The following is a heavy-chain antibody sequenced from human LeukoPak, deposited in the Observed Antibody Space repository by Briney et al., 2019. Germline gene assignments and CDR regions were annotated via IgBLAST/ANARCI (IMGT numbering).Heavy chain of an antibody. J-gene: IGHJ3*02. V-gene: IGHV4-30-2*01. Sequence: SETLSLTCAVSGGSISSGGYSWSWIRQPPGKGLEWIGYIYHSGSTYYNPSLKSRVTISVDRSKIQFSLKLSSVTAADTAVYYCAREDWNHAFDIWGQGTMVTVSS. CDR2: IYHSGST. CDR1: GGSISSGGYS. CDR3: AREDWNHAFDI. D-gene: IGHD1-1*01.